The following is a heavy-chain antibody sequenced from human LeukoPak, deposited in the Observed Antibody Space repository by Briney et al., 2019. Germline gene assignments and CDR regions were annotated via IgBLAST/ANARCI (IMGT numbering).Heavy chain of an antibody. CDR3: ANGRAAAGITPYYYGMDV. Sequence: SETLSLTCAVYGGSSSGYYWSWIRQPPGKGLEWIGEINHSGSTNYNPPLKSRVTTSVDTSKNQFSLKLSSVTAADTAVYYCANGRAAAGITPYYYGMDVWGQGTTVTVSS. CDR2: INHSGST. V-gene: IGHV4-34*01. D-gene: IGHD6-13*01. CDR1: GGSSSGYY. J-gene: IGHJ6*02.